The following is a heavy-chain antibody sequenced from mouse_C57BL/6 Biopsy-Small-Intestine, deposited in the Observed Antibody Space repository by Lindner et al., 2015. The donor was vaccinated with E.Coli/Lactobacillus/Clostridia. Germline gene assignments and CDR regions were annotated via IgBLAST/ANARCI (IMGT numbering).Heavy chain of an antibody. CDR1: GYTFTSYW. V-gene: IGHV1-7*01. Sequence: VQLQESGAELAKPGASVKLSCKASGYTFTSYWMHWVKQRPGQGLEWIGYINPSSGKTKPNEKFKGKATLTVDTSSSTAYLQLSSLTSEDSAVYFCARGTMVTTPLYWYFDVWGTGTTVTVSS. CDR3: ARGTMVTTPLYWYFDV. J-gene: IGHJ1*03. CDR2: INPSSGKT. D-gene: IGHD2-2*01.